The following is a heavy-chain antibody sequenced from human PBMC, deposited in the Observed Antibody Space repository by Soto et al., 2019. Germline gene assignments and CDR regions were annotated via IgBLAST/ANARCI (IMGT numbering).Heavy chain of an antibody. CDR3: ANSYSSGRSYGMDV. V-gene: IGHV5-10-1*01. Sequence: GESLKISCKGSGYSFTSYWISWVRQMPGKGLEWMGRIDPSDSYTNYSPSFQGHVTISADKSISTAYLQWSSLKASDTAMYYCANSYSSGRSYGMDVRGQGTTVTVSS. CDR1: GYSFTSYW. J-gene: IGHJ6*02. D-gene: IGHD6-19*01. CDR2: IDPSDSYT.